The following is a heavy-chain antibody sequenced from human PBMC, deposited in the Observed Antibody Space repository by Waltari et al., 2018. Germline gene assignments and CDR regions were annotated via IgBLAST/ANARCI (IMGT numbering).Heavy chain of an antibody. CDR1: GESISSIGSY. J-gene: IGHJ4*02. CDR2: IFYTGST. Sequence: QVQLQESGPGLVKPSQTLSLTCTVPGESISSIGSYWTWIRQPPGKGLEWIGYIFYTGSTYYNPSLKSRVSISLDKSSNQFSLKLTSVTAADTAMYYCTRGDYSGKPHPLDYWGQGTLVTVSS. CDR3: TRGDYSGKPHPLDY. V-gene: IGHV4-31*03. D-gene: IGHD4-4*01.